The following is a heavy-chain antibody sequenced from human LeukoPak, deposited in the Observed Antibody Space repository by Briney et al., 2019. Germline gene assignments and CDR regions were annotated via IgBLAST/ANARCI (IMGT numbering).Heavy chain of an antibody. CDR3: ARDEPYIGFDY. D-gene: IGHD1-14*01. Sequence: GGSLRLSCAASGFTFSSYWMSWVRQAPGKGLEWVDNIKQDGSEKYYVDPVKGRFTISRDNAKNSLYLQINSLRAEDTAVYYCARDEPYIGFDYWGQGTLVTVSS. V-gene: IGHV3-7*01. CDR1: GFTFSSYW. J-gene: IGHJ4*02. CDR2: IKQDGSEK.